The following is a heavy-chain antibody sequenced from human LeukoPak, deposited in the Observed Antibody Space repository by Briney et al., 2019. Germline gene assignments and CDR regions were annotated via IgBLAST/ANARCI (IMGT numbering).Heavy chain of an antibody. D-gene: IGHD3-9*01. J-gene: IGHJ4*02. Sequence: ASVKVSCKASGYTFTGYYMHGVRQAPGQGLEWMGWMNPNSGGTNYAQKFQGRVTMTRDTSISTAYMELSRLRSDDTAVYYCARGAVLRYFDWLLYISYYFDYWGQGTLVTVSS. CDR2: MNPNSGGT. CDR3: ARGAVLRYFDWLLYISYYFDY. V-gene: IGHV1-2*02. CDR1: GYTFTGYY.